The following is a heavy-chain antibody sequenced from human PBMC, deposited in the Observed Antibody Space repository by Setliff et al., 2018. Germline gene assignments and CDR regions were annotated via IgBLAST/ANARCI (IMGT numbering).Heavy chain of an antibody. J-gene: IGHJ5*02. CDR2: IYYSGST. D-gene: IGHD3-3*01. CDR3: ARASLGYDFWSGYYSPELWLDP. Sequence: SETLSLTCTVSGGSISSSSHYWSWIRQPPGKGLEWIGYIYYSGSTNYNPSLKSRVTISVDTSKNQFSLKLSSVTAADTAVYYCARASLGYDFWSGYYSPELWLDPWGQGTLVTVSS. CDR1: GGSISSSSHY. V-gene: IGHV4-61*01.